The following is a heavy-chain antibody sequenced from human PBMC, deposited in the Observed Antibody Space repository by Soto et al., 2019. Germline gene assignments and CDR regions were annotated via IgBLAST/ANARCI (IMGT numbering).Heavy chain of an antibody. D-gene: IGHD5-12*01. V-gene: IGHV1-69*13. CDR1: GGTFSSYA. CDR3: ARGFYGGSRPDYYYYGMDV. CDR2: IIPIFGPA. Sequence: SVKVSCKASGGTFSSYAITCVRQAPGQGLEWMGGIIPIFGPANYAQKFQGRVTLTADESTSTAYMELSSLRSDDTAVYYCARGFYGGSRPDYYYYGMDVWGQGTTVTVSS. J-gene: IGHJ6*02.